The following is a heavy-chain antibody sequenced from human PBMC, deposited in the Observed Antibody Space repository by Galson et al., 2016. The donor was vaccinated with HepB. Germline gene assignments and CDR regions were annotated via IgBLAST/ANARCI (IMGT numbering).Heavy chain of an antibody. Sequence: SLRLSCAASGFSFSSYWMHWVRQAPGKGLVWVSQINNDGSDATYADSVKGRFTASRDNFNNTLYLQMNSLRTEDTAVYYCARELSLVPGKGGHFDLWGQGTLVTVSS. J-gene: IGHJ5*02. V-gene: IGHV3-74*03. CDR1: GFSFSSYW. CDR2: INNDGSDA. D-gene: IGHD6-19*01. CDR3: ARELSLVPGKGGHFDL.